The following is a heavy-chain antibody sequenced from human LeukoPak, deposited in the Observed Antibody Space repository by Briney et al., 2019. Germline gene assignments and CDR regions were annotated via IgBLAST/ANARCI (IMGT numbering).Heavy chain of an antibody. D-gene: IGHD2-2*01. Sequence: SETLSLTCTVSGGSISSGGYYWSWIRQHPGKGLEWIGYIYYSGSTYYNPSLKSRVTISVDTSKNQLSLKLSSVTAADTAVYYCARSHLTAAGFDYWGQGTLVTVSS. CDR2: IYYSGST. CDR1: GGSISSGGYY. V-gene: IGHV4-31*03. J-gene: IGHJ4*02. CDR3: ARSHLTAAGFDY.